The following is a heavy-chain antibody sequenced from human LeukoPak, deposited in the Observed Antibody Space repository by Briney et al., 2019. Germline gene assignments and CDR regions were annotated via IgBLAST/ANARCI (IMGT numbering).Heavy chain of an antibody. Sequence: GSLRLSCAASGFTFSSYGMHWVRQAPGKGLEWVAVIWYDGSNEYYADSVKGRFTISRDNSKNTLYLQMNSLRAEDTAVYYCARAGPRDYGSGSYRLYYYYGMDVWGQGTTVTVSS. CDR1: GFTFSSYG. CDR3: ARAGPRDYGSGSYRLYYYYGMDV. J-gene: IGHJ6*02. CDR2: IWYDGSNE. D-gene: IGHD3-10*01. V-gene: IGHV3-33*01.